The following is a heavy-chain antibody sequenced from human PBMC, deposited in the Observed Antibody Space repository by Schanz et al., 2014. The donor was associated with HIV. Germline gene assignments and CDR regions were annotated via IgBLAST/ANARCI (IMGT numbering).Heavy chain of an antibody. CDR1: GYSFSSYG. CDR2: ISVYHNKT. J-gene: IGHJ4*02. D-gene: IGHD3-22*01. V-gene: IGHV1-18*01. CDR3: ARGALYYYDSTGYYHLDY. Sequence: QVQLVQSGAEVKKPGASVRVSCKASGYSFSSYGLSWVRQAPGQGLGWMGWISVYHNKTNYAQKLQGRVTMTTDTSTSTAYMELRSLRSDDTAVYYCARGALYYYDSTGYYHLDYWGQGTLVTVSS.